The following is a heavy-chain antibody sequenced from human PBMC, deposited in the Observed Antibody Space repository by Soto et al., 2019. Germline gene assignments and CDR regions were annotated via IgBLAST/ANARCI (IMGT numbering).Heavy chain of an antibody. Sequence: QVQLVESGGGVVQPGGSLRLSCAASGFTLSSYAMHWVRQAPGKGLEWVAGISYDGRNKFSADSVKGRFTISRDNSQNTLYLQMNSLRPEDTAVYYCAKETSRFAVPPALDYWGQGTLVTVS. J-gene: IGHJ4*02. CDR2: ISYDGRNK. V-gene: IGHV3-30*18. CDR3: AKETSRFAVPPALDY. D-gene: IGHD2-2*01. CDR1: GFTLSSYA.